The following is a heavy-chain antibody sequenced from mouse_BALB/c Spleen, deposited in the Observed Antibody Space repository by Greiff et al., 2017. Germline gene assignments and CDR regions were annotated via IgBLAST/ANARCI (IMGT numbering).Heavy chain of an antibody. J-gene: IGHJ2*01. V-gene: IGHV6-6*02. CDR3: TMITTEFDY. CDR1: GFTFSNYW. CDR2: IRLKSNNYAT. Sequence: EVMLVESGGGLVQPGGSMKLSCVASGFTFSNYWMNWVRQSPEKGLEWVAEIRLKSNNYATHYAESVKGRFTISRDDSKSSVYLQMNNLRAEDTGIYYCTMITTEFDYWGQGTTLTVSS. D-gene: IGHD2-4*01.